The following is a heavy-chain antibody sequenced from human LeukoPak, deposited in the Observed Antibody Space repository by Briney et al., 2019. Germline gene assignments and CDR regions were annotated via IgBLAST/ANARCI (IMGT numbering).Heavy chain of an antibody. Sequence: WASVKVSCKASGFTFTSSAVQWVRQARGQRLEWIGWIVVGSGNTNYAQKFQEGVTITRDMSTSTAYMELSSLRSEDTAVYYCAADAPATVTHTDYGMDVWGQGTTVTVSS. CDR3: AADAPATVTHTDYGMDV. CDR1: GFTFTSSA. J-gene: IGHJ6*02. V-gene: IGHV1-58*01. D-gene: IGHD4-11*01. CDR2: IVVGSGNT.